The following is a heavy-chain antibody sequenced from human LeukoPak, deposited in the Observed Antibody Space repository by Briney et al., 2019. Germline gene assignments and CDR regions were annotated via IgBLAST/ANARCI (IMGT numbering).Heavy chain of an antibody. V-gene: IGHV4-34*01. Sequence: PSETLSLTCAVYGGSFSGYYWGWIRQPPGKGLEWIGEINHSGSTNYNPSLKSRVTISVDTSKNQFSLKLSSVTAADTAVYYCARAYRWFDPWGQGTLVTVSS. J-gene: IGHJ5*02. CDR2: INHSGST. CDR1: GGSFSGYY. CDR3: ARAYRWFDP. D-gene: IGHD3-16*02.